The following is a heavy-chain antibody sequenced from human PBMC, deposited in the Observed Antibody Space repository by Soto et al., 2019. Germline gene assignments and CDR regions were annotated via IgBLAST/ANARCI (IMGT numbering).Heavy chain of an antibody. D-gene: IGHD1-26*01. Sequence: LRLSCAISGFSVSSNYLSWVRQAPRKGLEWVSVHYSGGSTYYADSVQGRFTISRDKSNNTLYLQMRRVRAEDTAVYFCARHRHPRGTVGATSPLDPWGQGTQVTVSS. CDR2: HYSGGST. J-gene: IGHJ5*02. CDR1: GFSVSSNY. CDR3: ARHRHPRGTVGATSPLDP. V-gene: IGHV3-53*01.